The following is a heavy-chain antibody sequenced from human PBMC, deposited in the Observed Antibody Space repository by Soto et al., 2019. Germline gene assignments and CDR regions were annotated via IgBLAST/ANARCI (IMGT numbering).Heavy chain of an antibody. CDR2: INHSGST. J-gene: IGHJ4*02. D-gene: IGHD2-15*01. CDR1: GGSFSGYY. CDR3: ARLYCSGGSCYRCFDY. Sequence: TSETLSLTCAVYGGSFSGYYWSWIRQPPGKGLEWIGEINHSGSTNYNPSLKSRVTISVDTSKNQFSLKLSSVTAADTAVYYCARLYCSGGSCYRCFDYWGQGTLVTVS. V-gene: IGHV4-34*01.